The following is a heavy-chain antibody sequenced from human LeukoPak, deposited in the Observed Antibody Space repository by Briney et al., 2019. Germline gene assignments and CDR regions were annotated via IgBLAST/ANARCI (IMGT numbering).Heavy chain of an antibody. D-gene: IGHD3-16*01. CDR1: GFTVSSNY. CDR3: ARVGDDYTYDY. J-gene: IGHJ4*02. Sequence: GGSLRLSCAASGFTVSSNYMSWVRRAPGKGLEWVSVIYSGGSTYYADSVKGRFTISRDNSKNTLYLQMNSLRAEDTAVYYCARVGDDYTYDYWGQGTLVTVSS. CDR2: IYSGGST. V-gene: IGHV3-53*01.